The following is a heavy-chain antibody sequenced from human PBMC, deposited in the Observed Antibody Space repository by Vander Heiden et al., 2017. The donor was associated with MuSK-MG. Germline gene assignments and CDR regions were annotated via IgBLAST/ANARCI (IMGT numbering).Heavy chain of an antibody. CDR1: GLTFSSYA. CDR2: ISYEGSNE. J-gene: IGHJ4*02. Sequence: QVQLVESGGGAVQPGRSLRLSSAASGLTFSSYAMHWVRQAPGKGLEWVAVISYEGSNEYYADSVKGRFTISRDNSKNTLYLQMNSLRTEDTAVYYCARDPMGIATRFFDYWGQGTLVTVSS. CDR3: ARDPMGIATRFFDY. D-gene: IGHD6-13*01. V-gene: IGHV3-30-3*01.